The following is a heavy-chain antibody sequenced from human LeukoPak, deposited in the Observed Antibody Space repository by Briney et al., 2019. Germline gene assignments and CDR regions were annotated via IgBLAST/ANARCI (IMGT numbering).Heavy chain of an antibody. D-gene: IGHD1-26*01. Sequence: SETLSLTCTVSGGSLSSYYWSWIRQPPGKGLEWIGYIYYSGSTNYNPSLKSRVTISVDTSKNQFSLKLSSVTAADTAVYYCARLSVIVGAALEYYYYYMDVWGQGTTVTVSS. CDR2: IYYSGST. CDR1: GGSLSSYY. J-gene: IGHJ6*03. CDR3: ARLSVIVGAALEYYYYYMDV. V-gene: IGHV4-59*01.